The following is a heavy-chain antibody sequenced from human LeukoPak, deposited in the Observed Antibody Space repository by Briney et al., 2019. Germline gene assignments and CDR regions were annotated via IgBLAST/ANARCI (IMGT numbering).Heavy chain of an antibody. V-gene: IGHV3-30*09. CDR2: ISYDGSNK. J-gene: IGHJ4*02. CDR1: GFTFSSYA. Sequence: GGSLRLSCAASGFTFSSYAMHWVRQAPGKGLEWVAVISYDGSNKYYADSVKGRFAISRDNSKNTLYLQMNSLGAEDTAVYYCARGTIYYGSGNYFDYWGQGTLVTVSS. D-gene: IGHD3-10*01. CDR3: ARGTIYYGSGNYFDY.